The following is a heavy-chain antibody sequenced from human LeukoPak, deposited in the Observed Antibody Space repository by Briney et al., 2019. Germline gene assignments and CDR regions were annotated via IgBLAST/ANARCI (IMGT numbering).Heavy chain of an antibody. Sequence: PGGSLRLSCVASLFIFSDYYMNWVRQAPGNGLEWIASVSSRVTYIHYLDSVKGRFTISRDNAKKSLYLQMKSLRAEDTAVYYCAGNWNLGGMDVWGLGTTVTVSS. CDR3: AGNWNLGGMDV. CDR2: VSSRVTYI. V-gene: IGHV3-21*01. J-gene: IGHJ6*02. D-gene: IGHD1-1*01. CDR1: LFIFSDYY.